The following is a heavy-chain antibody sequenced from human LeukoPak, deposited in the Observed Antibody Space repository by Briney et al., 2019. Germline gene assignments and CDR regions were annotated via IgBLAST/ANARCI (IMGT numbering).Heavy chain of an antibody. J-gene: IGHJ5*02. D-gene: IGHD3-22*01. Sequence: GASVKVSCKASRYIFTAFNFHWVRHAPGQGLEWMGRINADSGGTDLAQKFQGRITMTRDTSVSTTCMELTGLISDDTAIYYCARQADYLDNSGHYYVGGLNPWGRGTLVTVSS. V-gene: IGHV1-2*06. CDR2: INADSGGT. CDR3: ARQADYLDNSGHYYVGGLNP. CDR1: RYIFTAFN.